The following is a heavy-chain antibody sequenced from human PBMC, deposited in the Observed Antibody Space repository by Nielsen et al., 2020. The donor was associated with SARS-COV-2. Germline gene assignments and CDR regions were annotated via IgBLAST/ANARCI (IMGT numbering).Heavy chain of an antibody. J-gene: IGHJ6*02. CDR1: GFTFSSLW. Sequence: GESLKISCAASGFTFSSLWMSWVRQVPGKGLEWVADIKPDGSEKVYVDSVKGRFTISRDNAKNSLYLQMNSLRAEDTAVYYCARAISVDIVATIVNYYYYYGMDVWGQGTTVTVSS. V-gene: IGHV3-7*01. D-gene: IGHD5-12*01. CDR3: ARAISVDIVATIVNYYYYYGMDV. CDR2: IKPDGSEK.